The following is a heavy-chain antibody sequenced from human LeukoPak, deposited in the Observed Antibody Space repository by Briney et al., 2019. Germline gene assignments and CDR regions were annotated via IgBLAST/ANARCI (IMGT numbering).Heavy chain of an antibody. CDR2: ISSSGSTI. D-gene: IGHD3-22*01. Sequence: PGGSLRLSCAASGFTFSDYYMSWIRQAPGKGLEWVSYISSSGSTIYYADSVKGRFTISRDNAKNSLYLQMNSLRAEDTAVYYCASQYYYDSSGYLGYWGQGTLVTVSS. V-gene: IGHV3-11*01. CDR3: ASQYYYDSSGYLGY. CDR1: GFTFSDYY. J-gene: IGHJ4*02.